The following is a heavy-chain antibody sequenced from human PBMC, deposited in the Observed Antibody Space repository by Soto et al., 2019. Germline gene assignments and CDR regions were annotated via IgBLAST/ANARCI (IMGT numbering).Heavy chain of an antibody. D-gene: IGHD3-16*02. V-gene: IGHV3-30*18. CDR1: GFTFSSYG. J-gene: IGHJ4*02. CDR2: ISYDGSNK. CDR3: AKVMGDYVWGSYPY. Sequence: QVQLVESGGGVVQPGRSLRLSCAASGFTFSSYGMHWVRQAPGKGLEWVAVISYDGSNKYYADSVKGRFTISRDNSKNTLYLQMNSLRAEDTAVYYCAKVMGDYVWGSYPYWGQGTLVTVSS.